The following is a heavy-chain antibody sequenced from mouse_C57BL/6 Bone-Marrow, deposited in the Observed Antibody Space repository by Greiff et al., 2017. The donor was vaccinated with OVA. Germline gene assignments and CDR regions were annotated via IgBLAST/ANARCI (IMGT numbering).Heavy chain of an antibody. J-gene: IGHJ3*01. V-gene: IGHV1-42*01. CDR2: INPSTGGT. Sequence: VQLKQSGPELVKPGASVKISCKASGYSFTGYYMNWVKQSPEKSLEWIGEINPSTGGTTYNQKFKAKATLTVDKSSSTAYMQLKSLTSEDSAVYYCAICGGFAYWGQGTLVTVSA. D-gene: IGHD6-5*01. CDR3: AICGGFAY. CDR1: GYSFTGYY.